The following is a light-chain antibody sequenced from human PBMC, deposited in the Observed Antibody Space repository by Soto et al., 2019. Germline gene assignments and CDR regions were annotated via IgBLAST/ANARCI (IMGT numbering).Light chain of an antibody. CDR3: SSYTSSSTYV. CDR2: DVS. CDR1: SSDVGGYNY. V-gene: IGLV2-14*01. J-gene: IGLJ1*01. Sequence: ALTQPASVSGSPGQSITISCTGTSSDVGGYNYVSWYQQHPGKAPKLMIYDVSNRPSRVSNRFSGSKSGNTASLTISGLQAEDEADYYCSSYTSSSTYVFGTGTKATVL.